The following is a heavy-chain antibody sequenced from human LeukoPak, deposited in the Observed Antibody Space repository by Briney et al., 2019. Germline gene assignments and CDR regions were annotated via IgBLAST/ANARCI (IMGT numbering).Heavy chain of an antibody. D-gene: IGHD6-6*01. V-gene: IGHV3-11*01. CDR3: ARGHSSSSDTRSLNDY. CDR2: ISSSGSTI. CDR1: GFTFRDYY. J-gene: IGHJ4*02. Sequence: GGSLRLSCAASGFTFRDYYMSWIRQAPGKGLEWVSYISSSGSTIYYADSVKGRFTISRDNAKNSLYLQMNSLRAEDTAVYYCARGHSSSSDTRSLNDYWGQGTLVTVS.